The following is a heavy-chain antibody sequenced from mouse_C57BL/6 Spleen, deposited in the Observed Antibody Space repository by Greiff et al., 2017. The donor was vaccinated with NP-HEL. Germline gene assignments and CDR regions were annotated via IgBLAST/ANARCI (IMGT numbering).Heavy chain of an antibody. Sequence: EVMLVESGGGLVKPGGSLKLSCAASGFTFSDYGMHWVRQAPEKGLEWVAYISSGSSTIYYADTVKGRFTISRDNAKNTLFLQMTSLRSEDTAMYYCATGLLLRSLYYAMDYWGQGTSVTVSS. D-gene: IGHD1-1*01. V-gene: IGHV5-17*01. CDR3: ATGLLLRSLYYAMDY. CDR1: GFTFSDYG. J-gene: IGHJ4*01. CDR2: ISSGSSTI.